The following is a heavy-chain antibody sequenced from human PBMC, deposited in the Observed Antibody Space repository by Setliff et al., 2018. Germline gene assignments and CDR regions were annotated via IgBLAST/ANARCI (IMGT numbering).Heavy chain of an antibody. Sequence: ASVKVSCKNSGGTFNSFLVSWVRQAPGQGLEWMGGIIPLFGTTKYAQKFQDRITMTADESATTAYMELTSLRSEDTAVYYCARALGGISAAGNNWLDSWGQGTRVTVS. D-gene: IGHD6-13*01. J-gene: IGHJ5*01. V-gene: IGHV1-69*13. CDR3: ARALGGISAAGNNWLDS. CDR1: GGTFNSFL. CDR2: IIPLFGTT.